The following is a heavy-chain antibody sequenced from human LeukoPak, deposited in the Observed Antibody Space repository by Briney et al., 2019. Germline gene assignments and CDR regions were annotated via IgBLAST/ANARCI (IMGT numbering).Heavy chain of an antibody. CDR3: AKDRYSNYGNWFDP. CDR2: ISGSGGST. Sequence: GGSPRLSCAASGFTFNSYAMNWVRQAPGKGLEWVSGISGSGGSTFYADSVKGRFTISRDNSKNTLYLQMNSLRAEDTAVYYCAKDRYSNYGNWFDPWGQGTLVTVFS. D-gene: IGHD4-11*01. V-gene: IGHV3-23*01. CDR1: GFTFNSYA. J-gene: IGHJ5*02.